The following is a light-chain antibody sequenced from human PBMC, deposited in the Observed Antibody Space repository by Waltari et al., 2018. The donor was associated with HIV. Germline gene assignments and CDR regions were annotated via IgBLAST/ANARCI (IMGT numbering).Light chain of an antibody. J-gene: IGLJ3*02. CDR3: LSADSSGTYEGV. CDR2: KDS. CDR1: ALPKKY. Sequence: SYELTQPPSVSVSLGQMARITCSGEALPKKYAYWYQHKPGQFPVLGIYKDSERPSGIPGGFSGSSAGTIVTWTISGVQAEDEADYYCLSADSSGTYEGVFGGVTKLTVL. V-gene: IGLV3-16*01.